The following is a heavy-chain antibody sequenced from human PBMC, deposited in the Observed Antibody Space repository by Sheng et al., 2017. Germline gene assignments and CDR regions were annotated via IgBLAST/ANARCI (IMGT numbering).Heavy chain of an antibody. CDR3: ARLDTLLYYFDY. Sequence: QVQLQESGPGLVKPSETLSLTCAVSGYSISSGYYWGWIRQPPGKGLEWIGSIYHSGSTYYNPSLKSRVTISVDTSKNQFSLKLSSVTAADTAVYYCARLDTLLYYFDYWGQGTLVTVSS. V-gene: IGHV4-38-2*01. CDR1: GYSISSGYY. J-gene: IGHJ4*02. CDR2: IYHSGST.